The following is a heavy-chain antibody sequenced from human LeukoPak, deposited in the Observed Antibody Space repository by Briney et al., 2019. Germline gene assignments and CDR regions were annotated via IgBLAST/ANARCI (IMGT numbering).Heavy chain of an antibody. V-gene: IGHV4-31*03. Sequence: SETLSLTCSVSGDSISRGGDYWTWIRQHPEKGLEWIGYISGSGSTYYSPSLRSRVTISVDTSKNQFSLKLNSVTAADTAVYYCARHYGPWGQGTLVTVSS. CDR1: GDSISRGGDY. CDR3: ARHYGP. D-gene: IGHD3-16*01. CDR2: ISGSGST. J-gene: IGHJ5*02.